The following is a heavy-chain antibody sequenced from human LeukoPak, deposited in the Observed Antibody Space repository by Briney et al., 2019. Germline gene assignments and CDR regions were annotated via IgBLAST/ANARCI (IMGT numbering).Heavy chain of an antibody. CDR3: ARHRVPGYYFDY. V-gene: IGHV4-39*01. CDR2: IYYTGGT. CDR1: GGSISNPDYY. J-gene: IGHJ4*02. Sequence: PSESLSLTCTVSGGSISNPDYYWGWIRQPPGKGLEWIGSIYYTGGTYYNPSLKSRVTLSVDTSKNPFSLKLSSVTAADTAVYYCARHRVPGYYFDYWGQGTLVTVSS.